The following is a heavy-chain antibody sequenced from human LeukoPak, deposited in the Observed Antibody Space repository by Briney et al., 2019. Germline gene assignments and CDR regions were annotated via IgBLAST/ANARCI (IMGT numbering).Heavy chain of an antibody. Sequence: SETLSLTCTVSGGSISSSSYYWGWIRQPPGKGLEWIGSIYYSGSTYYNPSLKSRVTISVDTSKNQFSLKLSSVTAADTAVYYCARVPGEQQLVLSWFDPWGQGTLVIVSS. J-gene: IGHJ5*02. CDR2: IYYSGST. CDR1: GGSISSSSYY. CDR3: ARVPGEQQLVLSWFDP. V-gene: IGHV4-39*07. D-gene: IGHD6-13*01.